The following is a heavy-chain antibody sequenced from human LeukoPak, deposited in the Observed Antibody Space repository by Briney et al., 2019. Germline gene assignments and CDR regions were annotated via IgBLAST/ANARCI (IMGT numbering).Heavy chain of an antibody. CDR3: ARAHVDTAMVTGRFDY. Sequence: ASVKVSCKASGYTFTDHYMHWVRQAPGQGLEWMGWIIPSNGGTNYAQKFQGRVTMTRDTSISTAYMELSGLRSDDTAVYYCARAHVDTAMVTGRFDYWGQGTLVTVSS. D-gene: IGHD5-18*01. V-gene: IGHV1-2*02. CDR1: GYTFTDHY. CDR2: IIPSNGGT. J-gene: IGHJ4*02.